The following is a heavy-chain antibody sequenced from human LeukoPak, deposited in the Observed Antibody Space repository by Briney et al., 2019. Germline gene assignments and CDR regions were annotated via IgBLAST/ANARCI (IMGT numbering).Heavy chain of an antibody. D-gene: IGHD3-10*01. CDR2: ISSSSSYT. CDR1: GFTFSDYY. CDR3: ARSGFTYYYDY. V-gene: IGHV3-11*06. Sequence: PGGSLSLSCAASGFTFSDYYMSWIRQAPGKGLEWVPYISSSSSYTNYADSVKGRFTISRDNAKNSLYLQVNSLRAEDTAVYYCARSGFTYYYDYWGQGTLVTVSS. J-gene: IGHJ4*02.